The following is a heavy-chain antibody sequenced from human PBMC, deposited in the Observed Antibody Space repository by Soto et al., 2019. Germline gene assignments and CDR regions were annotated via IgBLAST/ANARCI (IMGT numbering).Heavy chain of an antibody. V-gene: IGHV4-34*01. CDR1: GGSFSGYY. J-gene: IGHJ6*02. D-gene: IGHD6-13*01. Sequence: SETLSLTXAVYGGSFSGYYWSWIRQPPGKGLEWIGEINHSGSTNYNPSLKSRVTISVDTSKNQFSLKLSSVTAADTAVYYCARLAAASYYYYYYGMDVWGQGTTVTVSS. CDR2: INHSGST. CDR3: ARLAAASYYYYYYGMDV.